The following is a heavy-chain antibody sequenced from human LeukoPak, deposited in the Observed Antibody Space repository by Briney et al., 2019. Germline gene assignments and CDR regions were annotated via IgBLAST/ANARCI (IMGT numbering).Heavy chain of an antibody. V-gene: IGHV4-39*01. Sequence: PSETLSLTCTVSGGSISSSSYYWGWIRQPPGKGLEWIGSIYYSRSTYYNPSLKSRVTISVDTSKNQFSLKLSSVTAADTAVYYCARQLVGAPFDYWGQGTLVTVSS. CDR1: GGSISSSSYY. D-gene: IGHD1-26*01. CDR3: ARQLVGAPFDY. J-gene: IGHJ4*02. CDR2: IYYSRST.